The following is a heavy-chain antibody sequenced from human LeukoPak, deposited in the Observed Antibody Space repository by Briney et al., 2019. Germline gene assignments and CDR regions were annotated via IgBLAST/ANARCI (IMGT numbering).Heavy chain of an antibody. Sequence: GASVKVSCKASGYTFTAYYLHWVRQAPGQGLEWMGWIDPNSGTTVYAQKFQGRVTLTRDTSFSTVCMHLSGLTLDDTAVYYCAKFWHSDSWGQGTLVTVSS. CDR2: IDPNSGTT. CDR1: GYTFTAYY. CDR3: AKFWHSDS. V-gene: IGHV1-2*02. J-gene: IGHJ4*02.